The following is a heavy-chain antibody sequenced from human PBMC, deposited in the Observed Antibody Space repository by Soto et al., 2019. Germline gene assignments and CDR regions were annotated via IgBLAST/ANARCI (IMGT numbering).Heavy chain of an antibody. CDR2: ISGSGDRT. CDR1: GFTFSNYA. J-gene: IGHJ6*02. D-gene: IGHD2-2*01. CDR3: AKDAYCRSISCYGCHFAMDV. Sequence: EVQLLESGGGLVQPGGSLRLSCAVSGFTFSNYAMSWVRQAPGKGLEWVSAISGSGDRTYYADSVKGRFTISRDNSKSTLYLQMNSLRAEDTAVYYCAKDAYCRSISCYGCHFAMDVWGQGTTVTVSS. V-gene: IGHV3-23*01.